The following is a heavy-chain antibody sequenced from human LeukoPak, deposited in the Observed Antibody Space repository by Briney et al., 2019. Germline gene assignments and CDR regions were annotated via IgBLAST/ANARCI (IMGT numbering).Heavy chain of an antibody. V-gene: IGHV3-30-3*01. Sequence: GRSLRLSCAASGFTFSSYAMHWVRQAPGKGLEWVAVISYDGSNKYYADSVKGRFTISRDNSKNTLYLQMNSLRAEDTAVSYCARDQVKRVRVAGDYYYYGMDVWGQGTTVTVSS. D-gene: IGHD6-19*01. CDR3: ARDQVKRVRVAGDYYYYGMDV. CDR1: GFTFSSYA. CDR2: ISYDGSNK. J-gene: IGHJ6*02.